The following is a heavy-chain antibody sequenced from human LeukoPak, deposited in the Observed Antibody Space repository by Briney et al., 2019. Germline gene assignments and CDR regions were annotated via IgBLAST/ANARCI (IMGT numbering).Heavy chain of an antibody. CDR2: IYYSGST. CDR3: ARRVTMVRGVIGDAFDI. D-gene: IGHD3-10*01. Sequence: PSETLSLTCTASGGSISSYYWSWIRQPPGKGLEWIGYIYYSGSTYYSPSLKSRGTISVDTSKNQFSLKLNSVTAADTAVYYCARRVTMVRGVIGDAFDIWGQGTVVTVSS. V-gene: IGHV4-59*12. CDR1: GGSISSYY. J-gene: IGHJ3*02.